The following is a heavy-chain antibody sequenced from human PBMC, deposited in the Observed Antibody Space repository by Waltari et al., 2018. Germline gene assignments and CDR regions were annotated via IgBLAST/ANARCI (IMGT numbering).Heavy chain of an antibody. J-gene: IGHJ4*02. CDR1: GGSFSGYY. CDR3: ARGWVHVV. V-gene: IGHV4-34*01. Sequence: QVQLQQWGAGLLKPSETLSLTCAVYGGSFSGYYWSWIRQPPGKGLEWIGEINHSGSTNYNPSLKSRVTISVDTSKNQFSLKLSSVTAADTAVYYCARGWVHVVWGQGTLVTVSS. CDR2: INHSGST. D-gene: IGHD3-10*01.